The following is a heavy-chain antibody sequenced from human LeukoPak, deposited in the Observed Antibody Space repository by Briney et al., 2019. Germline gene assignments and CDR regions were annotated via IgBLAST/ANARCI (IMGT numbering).Heavy chain of an antibody. D-gene: IGHD5-24*01. V-gene: IGHV1-2*02. CDR3: ARGVEMATIWFDY. CDR1: GYTFTGYY. Sequence: ASVKVSCKASGYTFTGYYMHWVRQAPGRGLEWMGWINPNSGATKYAQKFQGRVTMTRDTSISTAYMELSRLRSDDTAVYYCARGVEMATIWFDYWGQGTLVTVSS. CDR2: INPNSGAT. J-gene: IGHJ4*02.